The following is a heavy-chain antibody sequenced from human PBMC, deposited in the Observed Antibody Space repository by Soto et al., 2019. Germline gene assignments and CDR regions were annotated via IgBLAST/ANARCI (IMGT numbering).Heavy chain of an antibody. CDR3: AKDLNYLTYYYDSSGQIGMDV. CDR1: GFTFSSYA. V-gene: IGHV3-23*01. D-gene: IGHD3-22*01. J-gene: IGHJ6*02. Sequence: GGSLRLSCAASGFTFSSYAMSWVRQAPGKGLEWVSAISGSGGSTYYADSVKGRFTISRDNSKNTLYLQMNSLRAEDTAVYYCAKDLNYLTYYYDSSGQIGMDVRGQGTTVTVSS. CDR2: ISGSGGST.